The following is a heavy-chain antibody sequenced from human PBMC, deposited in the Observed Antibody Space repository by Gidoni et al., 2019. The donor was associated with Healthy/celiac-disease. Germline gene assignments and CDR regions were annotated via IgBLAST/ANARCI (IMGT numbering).Heavy chain of an antibody. CDR3: ARGGFGNYFDY. D-gene: IGHD3-10*01. V-gene: IGHV3-21*01. CDR2: ISSSSSYI. CDR1: GFTFSSYG. Sequence: EVQLVESGGGLVKPGGSLRLSCAAYGFTFSSYGMNWVRQAPGKGLEWVSSISSSSSYIYYADSVKGRFTISRDNAKNSLYLQMNSLRAEDTAVYYCARGGFGNYFDYWGQGTLVTVSS. J-gene: IGHJ4*02.